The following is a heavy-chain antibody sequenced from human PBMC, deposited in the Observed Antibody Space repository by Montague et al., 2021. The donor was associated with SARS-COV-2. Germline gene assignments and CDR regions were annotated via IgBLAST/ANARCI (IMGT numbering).Heavy chain of an antibody. CDR2: INHSGST. V-gene: IGHV4-34*01. J-gene: IGHJ4*03. CDR1: GGSFNDYY. Sequence: SETLSLTCAVYGGSFNDYYWSWTRQPPGQGLEWIGQINHSGSTNYNPSLKSRVTISVDTSKNQFALKLRSMTAADTAVYYCARGRVGITLKLVVIGDSYYFDNWGQGTMVTVSS. D-gene: IGHD3-22*01. CDR3: ARGRVGITLKLVVIGDSYYFDN.